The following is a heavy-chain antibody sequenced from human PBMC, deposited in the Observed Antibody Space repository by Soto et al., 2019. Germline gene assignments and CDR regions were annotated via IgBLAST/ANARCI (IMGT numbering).Heavy chain of an antibody. CDR2: ISSSSSTI. V-gene: IGHV3-48*02. CDR1: GFTIGGYS. Sequence: PGGSLRLSCEASGFTIGGYSMNWVRQAPGKGLERVSYISSSSSTIYYADSVKGRFTISRDNAKNSLYLQMNSLRDEDTAVYYCARSYDVVGAFDIWGQGTMVTVSS. J-gene: IGHJ3*02. CDR3: ARSYDVVGAFDI. D-gene: IGHD1-26*01.